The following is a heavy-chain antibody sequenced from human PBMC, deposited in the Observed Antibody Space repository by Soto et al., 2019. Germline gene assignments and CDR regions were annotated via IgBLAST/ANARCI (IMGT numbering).Heavy chain of an antibody. V-gene: IGHV3-74*01. CDR3: ARVKSGSYDWFDP. CDR1: GFTFSIYW. J-gene: IGHJ5*02. D-gene: IGHD3-10*01. CDR2: INTDGSRT. Sequence: GGSLRLSCAASGFTFSIYWMHWVRQAPGKGLMWVSRINTDGSRTTYADSVKGRFAISRDNAKNTVYLQMNSLRAEDTAVYYCARVKSGSYDWFDPWGQGTLVTVSS.